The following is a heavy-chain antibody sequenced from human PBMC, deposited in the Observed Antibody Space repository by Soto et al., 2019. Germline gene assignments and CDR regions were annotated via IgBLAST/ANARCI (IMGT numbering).Heavy chain of an antibody. CDR3: ASSSRVLLDY. V-gene: IGHV1-69*02. CDR2: IIPLLGIA. Sequence: QVQLGQSGAEVKKPGSSVKVSCKASGGTFSSYSISWVRQAPGQGLEWMGRIIPLLGIANYAQKFQGRVTITADKSTTTAYLELSSLRSEDTAVYYCASSSRVLLDYWGQGTLVTVSS. D-gene: IGHD3-10*01. J-gene: IGHJ4*02. CDR1: GGTFSSYS.